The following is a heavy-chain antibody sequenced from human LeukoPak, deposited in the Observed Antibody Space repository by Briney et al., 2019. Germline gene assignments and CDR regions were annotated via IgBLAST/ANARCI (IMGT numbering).Heavy chain of an antibody. J-gene: IGHJ4*02. V-gene: IGHV1-18*01. CDR3: ARDYTAGYYDSSDIIAY. CDR1: GYTFTSCG. CDR2: ISAYNGNT. Sequence: ASVKVSCKASGYTFTSCGISWVRQAPGQGLEWMGWISAYNGNTNYAQKLQGRVTMTTDTSTSTACMELRSLRSDDTAVYYCARDYTAGYYDSSDIIAYWGQGTLVTVSS. D-gene: IGHD3-22*01.